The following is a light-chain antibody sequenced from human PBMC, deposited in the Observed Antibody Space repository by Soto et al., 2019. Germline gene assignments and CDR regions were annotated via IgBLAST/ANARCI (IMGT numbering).Light chain of an antibody. J-gene: IGKJ5*01. CDR1: QSLTNSF. CDR3: QQYGSRDLI. V-gene: IGKV3-20*01. CDR2: DTS. Sequence: EFVLTQSPGTLSLSPGERATLSCRASQSLTNSFIAWYQQRPGKAPRLLIYDTSSRASGTPDRFSGNESGTDFTLTITRLEAEDFAVYYCQQYGSRDLIFCRGTRLEIK.